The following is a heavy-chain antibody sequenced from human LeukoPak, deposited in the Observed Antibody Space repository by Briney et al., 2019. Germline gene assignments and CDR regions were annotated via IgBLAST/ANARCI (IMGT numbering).Heavy chain of an antibody. Sequence: GGSLRLSCAASGFTFSSYSMNWVRQAPGKGLEWVSSISSSSSYIYYADSVKGRFTISRDNAKNSLYLRMNSLRAEDTAVYYCARDLNDFWSGSPAFVYWGQGTLVTVSS. CDR1: GFTFSSYS. V-gene: IGHV3-21*01. CDR3: ARDLNDFWSGSPAFVY. D-gene: IGHD3-3*01. CDR2: ISSSSSYI. J-gene: IGHJ4*02.